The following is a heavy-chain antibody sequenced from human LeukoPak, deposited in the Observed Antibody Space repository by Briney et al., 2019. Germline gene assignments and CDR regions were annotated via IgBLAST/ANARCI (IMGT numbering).Heavy chain of an antibody. CDR3: AKDDYGDFDY. D-gene: IGHD4-17*01. V-gene: IGHV3-23*01. J-gene: IGHJ4*02. CDR1: GFTFSSYA. CDR2: VIGSGGSA. Sequence: GGSLRLSCAASGFTFSSYAMGWVRQAPGKGLEWVSAVIGSGGSAYYADSVKGRFTISRDNSKNTLYLQMNSLRAEDTAVYYCAKDDYGDFDYWGQGTLVTVSS.